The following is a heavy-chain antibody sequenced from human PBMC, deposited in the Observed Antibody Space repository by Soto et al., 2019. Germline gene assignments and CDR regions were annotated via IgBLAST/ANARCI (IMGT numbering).Heavy chain of an antibody. CDR1: GFTFSSYA. J-gene: IGHJ3*02. CDR2: ISGSGGST. CDR3: AKDLTLIYSSSWSFGAFDI. Sequence: EVQLLESGGGLVQPGGSLRLSCAASGFTFSSYAMSWVRQAPGKGLEWVSAISGSGGSTYYADSVKGRFTISRDNSKNTLYLQMNSLRAEYTAVYYCAKDLTLIYSSSWSFGAFDIWGQGTMVTVSS. D-gene: IGHD6-13*01. V-gene: IGHV3-23*01.